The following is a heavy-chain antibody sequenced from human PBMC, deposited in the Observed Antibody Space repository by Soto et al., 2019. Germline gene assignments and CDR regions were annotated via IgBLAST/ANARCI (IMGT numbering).Heavy chain of an antibody. V-gene: IGHV1-8*01. J-gene: IGHJ6*02. CDR2: MNPNSGST. CDR1: GYTFTSYD. Sequence: ASVKVSCKSSGYTFTSYDINWVRQATGQGLEWMGWMNPNSGSTGYAQKFQGRVTMTRDTSISTAYVELSSLRSEDTAVYYCASMAYSSSPRTNKASYGMDVWGQGTPVTVSS. D-gene: IGHD6-6*01. CDR3: ASMAYSSSPRTNKASYGMDV.